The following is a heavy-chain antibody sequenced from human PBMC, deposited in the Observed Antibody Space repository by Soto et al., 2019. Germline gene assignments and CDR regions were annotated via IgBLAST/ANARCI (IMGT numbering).Heavy chain of an antibody. Sequence: GGSLRLSCAASGFTFSSYAMSWVRQAPGKGLEWVSAISGSGGSTYYADSVKGRFTISRDNSKNTLYLQMNSLRAEDTAVYYCAKDRYDSSGYLLFFDYWGQGTLVTVSS. D-gene: IGHD3-22*01. J-gene: IGHJ4*02. V-gene: IGHV3-23*01. CDR3: AKDRYDSSGYLLFFDY. CDR1: GFTFSSYA. CDR2: ISGSGGST.